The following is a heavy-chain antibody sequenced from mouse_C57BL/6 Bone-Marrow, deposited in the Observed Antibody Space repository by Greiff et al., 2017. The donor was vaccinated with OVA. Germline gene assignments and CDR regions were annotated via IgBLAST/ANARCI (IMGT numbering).Heavy chain of an antibody. CDR3: ARSHDGFHWYFDV. J-gene: IGHJ1*03. D-gene: IGHD2-3*01. V-gene: IGHV1-82*01. Sequence: VQLQQSGPELVKPGASVKISCKASGYAFSSSWMNWVKQRPGKGLEWIGRIYPGDGATNYNGKFKGKAPLTADKSSSTAYMQLSSLTAEDSAVYFCARSHDGFHWYFDVWGTGTTVTVSS. CDR1: GYAFSSSW. CDR2: IYPGDGAT.